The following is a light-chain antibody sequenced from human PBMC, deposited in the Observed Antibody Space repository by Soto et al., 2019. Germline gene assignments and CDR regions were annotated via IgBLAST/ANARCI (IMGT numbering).Light chain of an antibody. CDR2: DAS. Sequence: DIQVTQSPSTLSASVGDRVTITCRASQGLSTYLAWYQKKPGKAPKLLISDASSLQSGVSSRFRVSCTGTEFTLAINSLQADDLATYDCQQYYSYYRTIGGGTEVEIK. CDR1: QGLSTY. CDR3: QQYYSYYRT. V-gene: IGKV1-5*01. J-gene: IGKJ4*01.